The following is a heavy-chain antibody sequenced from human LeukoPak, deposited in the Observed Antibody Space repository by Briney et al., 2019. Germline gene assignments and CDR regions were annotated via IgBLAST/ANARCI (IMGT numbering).Heavy chain of an antibody. D-gene: IGHD5-12*01. CDR1: GGSLSSSSYY. J-gene: IGHJ3*02. Sequence: SETLSLTCIVSGGSLSSSSYYWDWIRQTPGEGLEGIGNFYDSENTRYNSCLKRPVTISGDTSQNTFSLKRTSVTAAHTAVLYCARHARPGYSGYENAFDIWGQGTMVTVSS. V-gene: IGHV4-39*01. CDR2: FYDSENT. CDR3: ARHARPGYSGYENAFDI.